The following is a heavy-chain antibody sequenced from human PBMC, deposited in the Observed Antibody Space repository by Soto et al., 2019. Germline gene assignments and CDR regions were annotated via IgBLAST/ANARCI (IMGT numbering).Heavy chain of an antibody. V-gene: IGHV1-46*01. Sequence: QVQLVQSGAEVKKPGASVKVSCKASGYTFTTYFIHWVRQAPGQGLEWMGIVIPSGGFTSYAQKFQGRVPVTRDSSTSTVYMELSSLRSEDTAIYYCARERVYGPGNYYCYYYGMDVWGQGTTVTVSS. CDR2: VIPSGGFT. CDR1: GYTFTTYF. CDR3: ARERVYGPGNYYCYYYGMDV. D-gene: IGHD3-10*01. J-gene: IGHJ6*02.